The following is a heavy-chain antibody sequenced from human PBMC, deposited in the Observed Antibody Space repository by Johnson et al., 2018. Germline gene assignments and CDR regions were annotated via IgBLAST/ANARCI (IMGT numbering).Heavy chain of an antibody. CDR1: GFTFSSYW. J-gene: IGHJ4*02. D-gene: IGHD6-13*01. V-gene: IGHV3-7*01. Sequence: VQLVESGGGLVQPGGSLRISCAASGFTFSSYWMNWVRQAPGKGLEWVANIKQDGSEMYYVDSVKGRFTISRDNAKSSLYLQMNSLRAEDTAVYYCASDLPTSSWADYWGQGTLVTVSS. CDR3: ASDLPTSSWADY. CDR2: IKQDGSEM.